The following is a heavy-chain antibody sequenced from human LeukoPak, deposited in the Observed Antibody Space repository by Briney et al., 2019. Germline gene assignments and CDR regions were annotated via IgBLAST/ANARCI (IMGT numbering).Heavy chain of an antibody. CDR2: INGDGSST. V-gene: IGHV3-74*01. J-gene: IGHJ6*02. CDR1: GFTFSTYW. CDR3: ARSYGMDV. Sequence: PGGSLRLSCAASGFTFSTYWMHWVRQAPGKGPVWVSRINGDGSSTIYADSVKGRFTISRDNAKSTLYLQMNSLRAEDTAVYYCARSYGMDVWGQGTTVTVSS.